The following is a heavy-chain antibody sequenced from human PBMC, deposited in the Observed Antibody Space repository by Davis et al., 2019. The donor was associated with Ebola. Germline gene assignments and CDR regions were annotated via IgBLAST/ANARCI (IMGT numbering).Heavy chain of an antibody. Sequence: MPSETLSLTCTVPGGSISSSSYYWGWIRQPPGKGLEWIGSIYYSGSTYYNPSLKRRVTISVDTSKNQFSLKLSSVTAADTAVYYCAGGTIFGVVNPYYYYGMDVWGQGTTVTVSS. CDR2: IYYSGST. V-gene: IGHV4-39*07. J-gene: IGHJ6*02. CDR3: AGGTIFGVVNPYYYYGMDV. CDR1: GGSISSSSYY. D-gene: IGHD3-3*01.